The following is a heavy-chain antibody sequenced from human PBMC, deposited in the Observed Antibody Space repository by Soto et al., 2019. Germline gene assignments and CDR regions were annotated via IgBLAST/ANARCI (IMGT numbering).Heavy chain of an antibody. J-gene: IGHJ4*02. CDR3: ARGGAMGVDY. CDR1: GFTFNTHW. V-gene: IGHV3-74*01. Sequence: GSLRLSCTASGFTFNTHWMHWVRQAPGKGLVWVSRIYFDGITTNYADSVEGRLTVSRDNAKNTVYLHVNTLRDEDTAVYYCARGGAMGVDYWGQGTLVTVSS. D-gene: IGHD1-26*01. CDR2: IYFDGITT.